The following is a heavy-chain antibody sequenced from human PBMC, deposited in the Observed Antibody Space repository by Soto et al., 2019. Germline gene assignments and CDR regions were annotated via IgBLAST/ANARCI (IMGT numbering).Heavy chain of an antibody. Sequence: GGSLRLSCAASGFTFSSYWMSWVRQAPGKGLEWVANIKQDGSEKYYEDSVKGRFTISRDNAKNSLYLQMNSLRAEDTAVYYCARVGQWLVRRDAFDIWGQGTMVTVSS. CDR1: GFTFSSYW. D-gene: IGHD6-19*01. J-gene: IGHJ3*02. CDR2: IKQDGSEK. V-gene: IGHV3-7*01. CDR3: ARVGQWLVRRDAFDI.